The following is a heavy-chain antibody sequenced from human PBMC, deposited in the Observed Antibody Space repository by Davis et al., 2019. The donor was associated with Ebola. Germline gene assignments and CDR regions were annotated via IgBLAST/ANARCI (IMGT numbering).Heavy chain of an antibody. J-gene: IGHJ5*02. Sequence: GESLKISCAASGFTFSSYAMHWVRQAPGKGLEYVSAISSNGGSTYYADSVKGRFTISRDNSKNTLYLQMNSLRAEDTALYYCAKATVPTGWFDPWGQGTLVTVSS. CDR2: ISSNGGST. V-gene: IGHV3-64D*08. CDR1: GFTFSSYA. CDR3: AKATVPTGWFDP. D-gene: IGHD1-1*01.